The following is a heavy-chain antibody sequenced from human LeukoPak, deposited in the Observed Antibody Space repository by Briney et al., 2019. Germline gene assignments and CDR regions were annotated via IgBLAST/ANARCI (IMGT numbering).Heavy chain of an antibody. Sequence: GGSLRLSCAVSGITLSNYGMSWVRQAPGKGLEWVAGISDSGGRTNYADSEKGRFTISRDNPKNTLYLQMNSLRAEDTAVYFCAKRGVVIRVILVGFHKEAYYFDSWGQGALVTVSS. CDR2: ISDSGGRT. V-gene: IGHV3-23*01. J-gene: IGHJ4*02. CDR1: GITLSNYG. CDR3: AKRGVVIRVILVGFHKEAYYFDS. D-gene: IGHD3-22*01.